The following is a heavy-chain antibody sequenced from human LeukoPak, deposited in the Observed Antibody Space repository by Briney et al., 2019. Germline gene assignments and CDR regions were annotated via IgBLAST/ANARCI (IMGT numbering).Heavy chain of an antibody. CDR2: INPNSGGT. V-gene: IGHV1-2*02. CDR1: GYTSTGYY. D-gene: IGHD2-2*02. Sequence: ASVKVSCKASGYTSTGYYMHWVRQAPGQGLEWMGWINPNSGGTNYAQKFQGRVTMTRDTSISTAYMELSRLRSDDTAVYYCARGRGCSSTSCYTNWFDPWGQGTLVTVSS. J-gene: IGHJ5*02. CDR3: ARGRGCSSTSCYTNWFDP.